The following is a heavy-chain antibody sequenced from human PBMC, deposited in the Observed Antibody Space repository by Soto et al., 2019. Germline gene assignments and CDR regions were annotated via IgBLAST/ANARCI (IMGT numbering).Heavy chain of an antibody. CDR2: INAGNGNT. Sequence: QVQLVQSGAEEKKPGASVKVSCKASGYTFTSYAMHWVRQAPGQRLDWMGWINAGNGNTKYSHKFQGRVTITRDTSASTAYMELSSLRSEDTAVYYCARALVVVTAPDYWGQGTLVTVSS. V-gene: IGHV1-3*05. CDR3: ARALVVVTAPDY. D-gene: IGHD2-21*02. J-gene: IGHJ4*02. CDR1: GYTFTSYA.